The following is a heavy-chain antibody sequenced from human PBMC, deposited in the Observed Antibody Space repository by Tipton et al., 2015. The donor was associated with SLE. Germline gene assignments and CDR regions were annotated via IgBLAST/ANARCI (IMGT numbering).Heavy chain of an antibody. J-gene: IGHJ1*01. CDR3: AVGYCESTSCQREYYHH. D-gene: IGHD2-2*01. V-gene: IGHV4-59*03. Sequence: TLSLTCSVSGGFIIGFYWIWIRQPPGRGLEWIGYISESGDTNYNPTLKSRVTMSVDTSKNQFSLRLTSVTAADTAVYYCAVGYCESTSCQREYYHHWGQGTLVTVSS. CDR1: GGFIIGFY. CDR2: ISESGDT.